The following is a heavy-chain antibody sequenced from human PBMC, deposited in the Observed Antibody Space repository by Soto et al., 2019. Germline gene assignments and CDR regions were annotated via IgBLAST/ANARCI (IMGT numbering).Heavy chain of an antibody. CDR3: AKGEDIVLMIPWFDP. CDR1: GFTFSSYA. D-gene: IGHD2-8*01. J-gene: IGHJ5*02. CDR2: ISGSGGST. Sequence: PGGSLRLSCAASGFTFSSYAMSWVRQAPGKGLEWVSAISGSGGSTYYADSVKGRFTISRDNSKNTLYLQMNSLRAEDTAVYYCAKGEDIVLMIPWFDPWGQGTRVTVSS. V-gene: IGHV3-23*01.